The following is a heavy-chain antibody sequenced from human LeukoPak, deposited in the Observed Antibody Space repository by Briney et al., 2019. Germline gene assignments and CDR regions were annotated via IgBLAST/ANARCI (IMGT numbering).Heavy chain of an antibody. D-gene: IGHD2-21*01. Sequence: GESLKISCKGSGYSFTSYWNGWVRQMPGKGLEWMGIIYTGDSDTRYSPSLQGQVTISADKSISTAYLQWSSLKASDTAMYYCARQRDYWFDPWGQGTLVTVSS. CDR2: IYTGDSDT. V-gene: IGHV5-51*01. CDR1: GYSFTSYW. CDR3: ARQRDYWFDP. J-gene: IGHJ5*02.